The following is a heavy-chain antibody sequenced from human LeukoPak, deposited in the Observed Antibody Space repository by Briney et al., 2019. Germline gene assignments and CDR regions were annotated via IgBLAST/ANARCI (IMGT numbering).Heavy chain of an antibody. CDR1: GFTFSHYW. D-gene: IGHD5-24*01. J-gene: IGHJ4*02. Sequence: GGCLRLSCAASGFTFSHYWMTWVSQAPGKGMEWVDNVKEDGSQKTYVYSVKGRFTISRYNAKNSLYLQMNNVRAEDTAVYYCARYTYKHDCWGQGTLVTVSS. CDR2: VKEDGSQK. CDR3: ARYTYKHDC. V-gene: IGHV3-7*01.